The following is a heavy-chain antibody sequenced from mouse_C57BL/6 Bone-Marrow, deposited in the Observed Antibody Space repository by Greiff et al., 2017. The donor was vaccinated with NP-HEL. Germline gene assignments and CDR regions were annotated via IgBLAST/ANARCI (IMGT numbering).Heavy chain of an antibody. Sequence: VQLQQSGPELVKPGASVKISCKASEYTFTDYYMNWVKQSHGKSLEWIGDINPNNGGTSYNQKFKGKATLTVDKSSSTAYMELRSLTSEDSAVYYCARRRNYDYEGDYDYWGKGTTLT. V-gene: IGHV1-26*01. CDR1: EYTFTDYY. D-gene: IGHD2-4*01. CDR2: INPNNGGT. CDR3: ARRRNYDYEGDYDY. J-gene: IGHJ2*01.